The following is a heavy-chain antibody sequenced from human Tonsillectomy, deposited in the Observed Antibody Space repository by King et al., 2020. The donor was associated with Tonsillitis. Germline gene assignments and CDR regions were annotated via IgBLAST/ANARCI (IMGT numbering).Heavy chain of an antibody. Sequence: QLVQSGAEVKKPGASVKVSCKASGYTFTGYYMHWVRQAPGQGLEWMGWINPNSGGTNFAQKFQGRVTMTRDTSISTAYMELSRLRSDDTAVYYCARTLGGDFWSGYYSRGGSYYFDYWGQGTLVTVSS. V-gene: IGHV1-2*02. CDR3: ARTLGGDFWSGYYSRGGSYYFDY. CDR1: GYTFTGYY. J-gene: IGHJ4*02. CDR2: INPNSGGT. D-gene: IGHD3-3*01.